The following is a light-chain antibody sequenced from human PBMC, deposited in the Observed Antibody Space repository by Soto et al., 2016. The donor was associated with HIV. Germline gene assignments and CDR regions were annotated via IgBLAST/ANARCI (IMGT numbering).Light chain of an antibody. V-gene: IGLV3-1*01. Sequence: SYELTQPPSVSVSPGQTVTITCSGDKLGDKYASWYHQRPGQSPVLVIYEDKTRPSGIPVRFSGSNSGNTATLTISETQAVGEGDYYCEAWDRNIVIFGGGTRLNVL. CDR3: EAWDRNIVI. CDR2: EDK. CDR1: KLGDKY. J-gene: IGLJ2*01.